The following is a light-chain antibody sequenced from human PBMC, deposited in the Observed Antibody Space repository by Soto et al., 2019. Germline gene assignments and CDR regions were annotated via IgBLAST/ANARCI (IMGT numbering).Light chain of an antibody. CDR1: QSVRSN. J-gene: IGKJ2*01. V-gene: IGKV3-15*01. CDR3: QQFTKWPYT. Sequence: EIVMTQSPATLSVSPGERATLSCRASQSVRSNLAWYQQKPGQAPSLLIYGASTRATGVPARFSGSGSGTEFTLSISSLQSEDSAVYDCQQFTKWPYTVGQGTKVEIK. CDR2: GAS.